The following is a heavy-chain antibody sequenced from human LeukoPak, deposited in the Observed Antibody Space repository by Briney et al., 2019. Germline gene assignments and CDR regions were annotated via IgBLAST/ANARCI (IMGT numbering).Heavy chain of an antibody. D-gene: IGHD2-15*01. V-gene: IGHV4-30-4*01. CDR1: GGSISSGDYY. CDR3: AREWYGTTTRAFEI. J-gene: IGHJ3*02. Sequence: SQTLSLTCTVSGGSISSGDYYWSWIRQPPGKGLEWIGYIYYSGITNYNPSLKSRVTISVDTSKNQFSLKLSSVTAADTAVYYCAREWYGTTTRAFEIWGQGTMVTVSS. CDR2: IYYSGIT.